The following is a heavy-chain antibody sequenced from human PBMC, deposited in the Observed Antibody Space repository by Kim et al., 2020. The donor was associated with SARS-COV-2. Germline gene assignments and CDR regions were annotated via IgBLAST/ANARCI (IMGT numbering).Heavy chain of an antibody. D-gene: IGHD3-3*01. CDR1: GYTFTTYG. CDR2: INTNTGNP. J-gene: IGHJ5*02. V-gene: IGHV7-4-1*02. Sequence: ASVKVSCKASGYTFTTYGMNWVRQAPGQGLEWMGWINTNTGNPTYAQRFTGRFVFSLDTSVSTAYLQISSLKAEDTAVYYCTRDLGRYHDFWSGYQRGRFDPWGQGTLVTVSS. CDR3: TRDLGRYHDFWSGYQRGRFDP.